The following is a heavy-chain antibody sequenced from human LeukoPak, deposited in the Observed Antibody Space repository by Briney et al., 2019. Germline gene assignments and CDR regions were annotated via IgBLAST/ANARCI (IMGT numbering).Heavy chain of an antibody. CDR1: GFTFSSYW. CDR2: IKQDESEK. Sequence: AGGSLRPSCAASGFTFSSYWMSWVRQAPGKGLEWVANIKQDESEKYYVDSVKGRFTISRDNAKNSLYLQMNSLRAEDTAVYYCARDHYYRSGSYYVYWGQGTLVTVSS. J-gene: IGHJ4*02. CDR3: ARDHYYRSGSYYVY. V-gene: IGHV3-7*04. D-gene: IGHD3-10*01.